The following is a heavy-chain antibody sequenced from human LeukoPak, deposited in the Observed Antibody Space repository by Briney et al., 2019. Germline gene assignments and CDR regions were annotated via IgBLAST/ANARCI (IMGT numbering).Heavy chain of an antibody. V-gene: IGHV4-4*02. Sequence: PSGTLSLTCAVSGGSISSSNWWSWVRQPPGKGLEWIGEIYHGGSTNYNPSLKSRVTISVDKSKNQFSLKLSSVTAADTAVYYCARIAAAGRNYYYYYMDVWGKGTTVTVSS. J-gene: IGHJ6*03. CDR3: ARIAAAGRNYYYYYMDV. D-gene: IGHD6-13*01. CDR1: GGSISSSNW. CDR2: IYHGGST.